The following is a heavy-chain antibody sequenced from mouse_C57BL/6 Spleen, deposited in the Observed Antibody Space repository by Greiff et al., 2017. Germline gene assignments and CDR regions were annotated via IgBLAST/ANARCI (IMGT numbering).Heavy chain of an antibody. V-gene: IGHV1-81*01. D-gene: IGHD2-4*01. CDR2: IYPRSGNT. CDR3: AIYDYDGYAMDD. CDR1: GYTFTSYG. J-gene: IGHJ4*01. Sequence: VQLQQSGAELARPGASVKLSCKASGYTFTSYGISWVKQRTGQGLEWIGEIYPRSGNTYYNEKFKGKATLTADKSSSTAYMELRSLTSEDSAVYFCAIYDYDGYAMDDWGQGTSVTVSS.